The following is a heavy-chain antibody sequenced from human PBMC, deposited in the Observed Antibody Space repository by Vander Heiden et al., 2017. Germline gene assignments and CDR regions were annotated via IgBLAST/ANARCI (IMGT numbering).Heavy chain of an antibody. CDR2: INPNSGDT. Sequence: QVQLVQSGAEVKKPGASVKVSCKASGYTFIGYYMHWVRQAPGQGLEWMGWINPNSGDTNYAQKFQGRVTMTRDTSISTAYMELRRLRSDDMDVYYCATYRSSWFYFDYWGQGTLVTVSS. CDR1: GYTFIGYY. J-gene: IGHJ4*02. V-gene: IGHV1-2*02. CDR3: ATYRSSWFYFDY. D-gene: IGHD6-13*01.